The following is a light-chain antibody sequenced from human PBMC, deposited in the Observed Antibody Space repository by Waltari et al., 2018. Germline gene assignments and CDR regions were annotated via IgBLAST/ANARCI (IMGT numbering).Light chain of an antibody. CDR3: QSYDTSLSVV. V-gene: IGLV1-40*01. CDR1: GSNIGAGYD. CDR2: GSR. J-gene: IGLJ3*02. Sequence: QSVLTQPPSVSGAPGQRVTISCTGSGSNIGAGYDVHWYQQLPRAAPKLLIYGSRTQPVGVQDRFFGSTSGTSASLAITGLQAEDEADYYCQSYDTSLSVVFGGGTKLTVL.